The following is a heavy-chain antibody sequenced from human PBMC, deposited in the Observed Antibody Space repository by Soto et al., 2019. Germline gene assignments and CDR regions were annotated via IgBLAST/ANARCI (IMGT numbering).Heavy chain of an antibody. J-gene: IGHJ4*02. CDR1: GYTFTSYA. CDR2: INAGNGNT. V-gene: IGHV1-3*01. CDR3: ASSIRLAGDY. Sequence: QVQLVQSGAEVKKPGASVKVSCKASGYTFTSYAMHWVRQAPGQRLEWMGWINAGNGNTKYSQNFQGRVTITRDTSASTDYMELRRLRSEDTAVYYGASSIRLAGDYWGQGTLVTVSS.